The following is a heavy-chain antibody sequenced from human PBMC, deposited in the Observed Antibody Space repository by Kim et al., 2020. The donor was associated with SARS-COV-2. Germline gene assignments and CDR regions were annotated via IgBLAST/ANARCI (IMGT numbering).Heavy chain of an antibody. Sequence: SETLSLTCAVYGGSFSGYYWSWIRQPPGKGLEWIGEINHSGSTNYNPSLKSRVTISVDTSKNQFSLKLSSVTAADTAVYYCAGLGAAAGENWFDPWGQGTLVTVSS. CDR3: AGLGAAAGENWFDP. CDR2: INHSGST. CDR1: GGSFSGYY. J-gene: IGHJ5*02. D-gene: IGHD6-13*01. V-gene: IGHV4-34*01.